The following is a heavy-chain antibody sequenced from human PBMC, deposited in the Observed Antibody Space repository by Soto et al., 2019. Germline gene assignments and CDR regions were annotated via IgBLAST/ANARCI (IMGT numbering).Heavy chain of an antibody. V-gene: IGHV3-23*01. CDR3: AKDYGINRMHLGELSFVDY. CDR2: ISGSGGST. J-gene: IGHJ4*02. Sequence: GGSLRLPCAASGFTLSSYAMSWVRQAPGKGLEWVSAISGSGGSTYYADSVKGRFTISRDNSKNTLYLQMNSLRAEDTAVYYCAKDYGINRMHLGELSFVDYWGQGTLVTVSS. D-gene: IGHD3-16*02. CDR1: GFTLSSYA.